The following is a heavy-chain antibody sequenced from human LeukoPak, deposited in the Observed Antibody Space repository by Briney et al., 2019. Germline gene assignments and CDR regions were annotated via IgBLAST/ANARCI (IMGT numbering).Heavy chain of an antibody. V-gene: IGHV4-4*02. Sequence: SGTLSLTCAVSGGSISSTNWWSWVCQPPGKWLEWIGEIFHSGGTNYNPSLKSRISLSVDKSQNQFSLKLNSLTAADTAVYYCAANGYYSIDVWGKGTTVTVSS. CDR3: AANGYYSIDV. CDR1: GGSISSTNW. CDR2: IFHSGGT. D-gene: IGHD2-8*01. J-gene: IGHJ6*03.